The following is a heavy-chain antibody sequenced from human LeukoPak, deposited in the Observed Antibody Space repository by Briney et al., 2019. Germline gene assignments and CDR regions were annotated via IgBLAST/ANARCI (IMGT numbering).Heavy chain of an antibody. J-gene: IGHJ1*01. CDR2: IKSDGKT. CDR3: ARAPSEVGGYYPEYFRH. CDR1: GFTFSRYW. D-gene: IGHD3-22*01. Sequence: GGSLRLSCAASGFTFSRYWMHWVRQAPGKGLVWVSRIKSDGKTNYAASVKGRFTISRDNAKNTVSLQMDSLRAEDTGVYYCARAPSEVGGYYPEYFRHWGQGTLVTVSS. V-gene: IGHV3-74*01.